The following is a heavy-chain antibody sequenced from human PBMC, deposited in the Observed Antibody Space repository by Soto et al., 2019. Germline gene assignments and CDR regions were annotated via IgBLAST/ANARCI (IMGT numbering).Heavy chain of an antibody. CDR2: ISSSSSYI. CDR3: ARDVPSGKYYYGSGSPNWFDP. J-gene: IGHJ5*02. V-gene: IGHV3-21*01. Sequence: PGGSLRLSCAASGFTFSSHSMNWVRQAPGKGLEWVSSISSSSSYIYYADSVKGRFTISRDNAKNSLYLQMNSLRAEDTAVYYCARDVPSGKYYYGSGSPNWFDPWGQGTLVTVSS. D-gene: IGHD3-10*01. CDR1: GFTFSSHS.